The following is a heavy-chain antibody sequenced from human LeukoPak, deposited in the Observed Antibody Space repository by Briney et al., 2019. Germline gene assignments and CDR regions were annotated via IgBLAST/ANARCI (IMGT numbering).Heavy chain of an antibody. D-gene: IGHD1-7*01. Sequence: ASVKVSCKASGYTFTSYGISWVRQAPGQGLEWMGWISAYNGNTNYAQKLQGRVTMTTDTSTSTAYMELWSLRSDDTAVYYCARDRLTVAGTTSFDYWGQGTLVTVSS. CDR3: ARDRLTVAGTTSFDY. J-gene: IGHJ4*02. V-gene: IGHV1-18*01. CDR1: GYTFTSYG. CDR2: ISAYNGNT.